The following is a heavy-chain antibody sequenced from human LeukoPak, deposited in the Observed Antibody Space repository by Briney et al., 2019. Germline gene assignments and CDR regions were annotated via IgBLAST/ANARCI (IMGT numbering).Heavy chain of an antibody. V-gene: IGHV4-39*07. CDR1: GGSIRSSSNY. D-gene: IGHD3-22*01. CDR3: ARTPVVIRFDY. J-gene: IGHJ4*02. Sequence: ASETLSLTCTVSGGSIRSSSNYWGWIRQPPGKGLEWIGSIYYSGSTYYNPSLKSRVTISVDTSKNQFSLKLSSVTAADTAVYYCARTPVVIRFDYWGQGTLVTVSS. CDR2: IYYSGST.